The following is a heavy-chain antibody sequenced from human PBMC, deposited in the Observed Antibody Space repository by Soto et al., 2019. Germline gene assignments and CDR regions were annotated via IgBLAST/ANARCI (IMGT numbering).Heavy chain of an antibody. CDR3: ARAGYCTNGVCPPPYYYYGMDV. V-gene: IGHV6-1*01. CDR2: TYYRSKWYN. D-gene: IGHD2-8*01. CDR1: GDSVSSNSAA. J-gene: IGHJ6*02. Sequence: PSQTLSLTCAISGDSVSSNSAAWNWIRQSPSRGLEWLGRTYYRSKWYNDYAVSVKSRITINPDTSKNQFSLQLNSVTPEDTAVYYCARAGYCTNGVCPPPYYYYGMDVWGQGTTVTVS.